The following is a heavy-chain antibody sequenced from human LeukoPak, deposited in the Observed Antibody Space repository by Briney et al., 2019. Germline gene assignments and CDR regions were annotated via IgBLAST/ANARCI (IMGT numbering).Heavy chain of an antibody. V-gene: IGHV4-34*01. D-gene: IGHD2-2*01. Sequence: SETLSLTCAVYGGSFSGYYWGWIRQPPGKGLEWIGEINHSGSTNYNPSLKSRVTISVDTSKNQFSLKLSSVTAADTAVYYCARGGVVPAHKRYYYGVDVWGQGTTVTVSS. J-gene: IGHJ6*02. CDR3: ARGGVVPAHKRYYYGVDV. CDR2: INHSGST. CDR1: GGSFSGYY.